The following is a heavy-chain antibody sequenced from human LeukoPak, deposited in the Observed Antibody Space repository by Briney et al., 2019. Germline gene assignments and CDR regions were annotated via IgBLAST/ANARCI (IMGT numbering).Heavy chain of an antibody. D-gene: IGHD3-10*02. J-gene: IGHJ6*04. V-gene: IGHV3-48*03. CDR2: ISSSGSTI. Sequence: PGGSLRLSCAASGFTFSSYEMNWVRQAPGKGLEWVSYISSSGSTIYYADSVKGRFTISRDNATNSLYLQINSLRAEDTAVYYCAELGITMIGGVWGKGTTVTISS. CDR1: GFTFSSYE. CDR3: AELGITMIGGV.